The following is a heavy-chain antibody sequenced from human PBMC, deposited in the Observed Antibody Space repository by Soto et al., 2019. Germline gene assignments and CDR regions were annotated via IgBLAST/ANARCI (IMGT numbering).Heavy chain of an antibody. Sequence: GASVKVSCNASGGTFSSYAISWVRPAPGQGLEWMGGLIPIFGTANYAQKFQGRVTITADKSTSTAYMELSSLRSEDTAVYYCARSHIGIGTKAGTWFDPWGQGTLVTV. CDR1: GGTFSSYA. CDR3: ARSHIGIGTKAGTWFDP. J-gene: IGHJ5*02. V-gene: IGHV1-69*06. D-gene: IGHD6-19*01. CDR2: LIPIFGTA.